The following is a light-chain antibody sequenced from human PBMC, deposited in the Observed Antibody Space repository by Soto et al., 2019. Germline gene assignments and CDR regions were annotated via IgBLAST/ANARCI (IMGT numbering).Light chain of an antibody. Sequence: QAVVTQPPSVSAAPGQTVTISCSGSSSNIGNNYVSWYQQLPGTAPKLLIYDNNRRPSGIPDRLSGSKSGTSATLGIIGLQTGDEADYYCATWDSSLSARVFGGGTQLTVL. CDR3: ATWDSSLSARV. CDR2: DNN. J-gene: IGLJ3*02. CDR1: SSNIGNNY. V-gene: IGLV1-51*01.